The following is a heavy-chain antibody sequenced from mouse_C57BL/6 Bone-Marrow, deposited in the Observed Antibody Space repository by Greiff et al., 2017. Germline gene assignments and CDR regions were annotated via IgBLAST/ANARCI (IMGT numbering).Heavy chain of an antibody. V-gene: IGHV5-17*01. CDR2: ISSGSSTI. CDR1: GFTFSDYG. Sequence: EVMLVESGGGLVKPGGSLKLSCAASGFTFSDYGMHWVRQAPEKGLEWVAYISSGSSTIYYADTVKGRFTITRDNAKNTLFLQMTSLRSEDTAMYYCARSYGSSFYWYFDFWGTGTTVTVSS. D-gene: IGHD1-1*01. J-gene: IGHJ1*03. CDR3: ARSYGSSFYWYFDF.